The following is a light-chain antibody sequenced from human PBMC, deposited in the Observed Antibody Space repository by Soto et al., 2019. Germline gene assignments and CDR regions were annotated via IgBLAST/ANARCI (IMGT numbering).Light chain of an antibody. CDR1: QNIVNY. V-gene: IGKV1-39*01. CDR2: GAS. CDR3: QQSYSVPLT. J-gene: IGKJ4*01. Sequence: DIQMTQSPSSLSASVGDRVTITCRASQNIVNYLNWYQRKPGKAPKLLIYGASSLQRGVPSRFSGSGSGTDFTLTISTLQPEDFATFYCQQSYSVPLTFVGGTKVEIK.